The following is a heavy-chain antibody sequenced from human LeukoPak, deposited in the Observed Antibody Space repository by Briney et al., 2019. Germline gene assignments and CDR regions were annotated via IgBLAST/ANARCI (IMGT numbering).Heavy chain of an antibody. Sequence: GGSLRLSCAASGFTFDDYTMHWVRQAPGKGLEWVSLISWDGGSTYYADSVKGRFTISRDNAKNSSSLQMSTLRAEDTAVYYCARVSTTGYDYHMDVWGKGTAVTISS. J-gene: IGHJ6*03. CDR2: ISWDGGST. V-gene: IGHV3-43*01. CDR1: GFTFDDYT. CDR3: ARVSTTGYDYHMDV. D-gene: IGHD2-8*02.